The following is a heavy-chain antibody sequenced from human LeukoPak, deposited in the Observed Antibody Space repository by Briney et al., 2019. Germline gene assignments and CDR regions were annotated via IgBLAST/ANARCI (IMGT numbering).Heavy chain of an antibody. CDR1: GFTFSSYE. V-gene: IGHV3-48*03. D-gene: IGHD4-17*01. CDR2: ISSSGSTI. CDR3: ARDRSHDYGDYVDY. J-gene: IGHJ4*02. Sequence: GGSLRLSCAASGFTFSSYEMNWVRQAPGKGLEWVSYISSSGSTIYYADSVKGRFTISRDNAKNSLYLRMNSLRAEDTAVYYCARDRSHDYGDYVDYWGQGTLVTVSS.